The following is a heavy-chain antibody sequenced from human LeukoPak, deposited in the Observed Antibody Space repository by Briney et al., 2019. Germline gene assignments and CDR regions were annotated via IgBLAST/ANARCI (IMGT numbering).Heavy chain of an antibody. Sequence: PGGSLRLSCAASGLTFNSYTMNWVRQAPGKGLQWVSSISSSSGYIYYEDSVKGRFTISRDNAKKSLYLQMNSLRAEDTAVYYCAKAQCCSSASCYVFDYWGQGTVASVSS. J-gene: IGHJ4*02. D-gene: IGHD2-2*01. CDR1: GLTFNSYT. CDR3: AKAQCCSSASCYVFDY. CDR2: ISSSSGYI. V-gene: IGHV3-21*01.